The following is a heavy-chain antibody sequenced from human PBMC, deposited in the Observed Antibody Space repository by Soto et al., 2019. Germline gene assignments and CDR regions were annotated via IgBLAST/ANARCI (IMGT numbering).Heavy chain of an antibody. D-gene: IGHD3-10*02. CDR3: ARGLDCSGKRDWFDP. V-gene: IGHV1-18*01. CDR1: GYTFTSYG. CDR2: ISAYNGNT. Sequence: QVQLVQSGAEVKKPGASVKVSCKASGYTFTSYGITWVRQAPGQGLEWMGWISAYNGNTNYAQKLQGRVTVTTDTSTSTGNMELRSLRPDDTTVYYCARGLDCSGKRDWFDPWGQGTLVTVSS. J-gene: IGHJ5*02.